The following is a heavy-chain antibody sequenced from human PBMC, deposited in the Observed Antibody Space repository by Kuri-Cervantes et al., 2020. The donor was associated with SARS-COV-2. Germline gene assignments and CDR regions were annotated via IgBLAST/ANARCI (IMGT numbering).Heavy chain of an antibody. CDR3: ARDLRKGQQIILGTFHYYGMDV. CDR1: GFSFSDSY. CDR2: ISGDSSYT. D-gene: IGHD6-13*01. V-gene: IGHV3-11*06. Sequence: GGSLRLSCAASGFSFSDSYMSWIRQAPGKGLEWLSYISGDSSYTNYADSVKGRFSISRDSDNKSVFLQMNSLRTEDTAVYYCARDLRKGQQIILGTFHYYGMDVWGQGTTVTVSS. J-gene: IGHJ6*02.